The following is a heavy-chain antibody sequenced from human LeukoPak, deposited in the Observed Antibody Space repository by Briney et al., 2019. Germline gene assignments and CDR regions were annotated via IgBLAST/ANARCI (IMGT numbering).Heavy chain of an antibody. D-gene: IGHD1-26*01. J-gene: IGHJ4*02. CDR3: ARLDIDGSGRGRYSNDF. V-gene: IGHV3-7*01. CDR1: GFAFSRYW. Sequence: GGSLRLSCAASGFAFSRYWMSWVRQAPGKGLDWVANINQRGSEKYYVGSVKGRFTISRDNAKNSVSLQMNSLRAEDTAVYYCARLDIDGSGRGRYSNDFWGQGTLVTVSS. CDR2: INQRGSEK.